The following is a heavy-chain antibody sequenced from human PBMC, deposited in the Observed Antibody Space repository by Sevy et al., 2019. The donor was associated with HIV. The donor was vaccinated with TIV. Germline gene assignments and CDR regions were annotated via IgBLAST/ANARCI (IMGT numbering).Heavy chain of an antibody. CDR2: IKQDGSEK. CDR3: ARALGYCSSTSCHMGFGY. Sequence: GGSLRLSCAASGFTFSSYWLSWVRQAPGKGLEWVANIKQDGSEKYYVDSVKGRFTISRDNAKNSLYLQMNSLRAEDTAVYYCARALGYCSSTSCHMGFGYWGQGTLVTVSS. D-gene: IGHD2-2*02. V-gene: IGHV3-7*01. J-gene: IGHJ4*02. CDR1: GFTFSSYW.